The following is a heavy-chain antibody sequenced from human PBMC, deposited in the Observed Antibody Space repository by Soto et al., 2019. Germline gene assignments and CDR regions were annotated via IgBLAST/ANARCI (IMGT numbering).Heavy chain of an antibody. CDR1: GGSISTSGYY. D-gene: IGHD6-13*01. Sequence: QVQLQESGPRLLKPSETLSLSCTVSGGSISTSGYYWAWIRQPPGKGLEWIGNIYYTGSTYYNSSLERRLVMSVDTSTKQFSLGLNSVTAADTALYYCARYSSSWAFDYWGQGTLVAVSS. V-gene: IGHV4-39*01. CDR2: IYYTGST. CDR3: ARYSSSWAFDY. J-gene: IGHJ4*02.